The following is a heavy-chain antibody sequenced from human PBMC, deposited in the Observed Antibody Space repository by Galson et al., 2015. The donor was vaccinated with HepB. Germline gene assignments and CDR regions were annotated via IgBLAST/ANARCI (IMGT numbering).Heavy chain of an antibody. V-gene: IGHV4-61*01. D-gene: IGHD3-3*01. Sequence: SETLSLTCTVSGGSVSSGSYYWSWIRQPPGKGLEWIGYIYYSGSTNYNPSLKSRVTISVDTSKNQFSLKLSSVTAADTAVYYCARRGKRITIFGVVTGNWFDPWGQGTLVTASS. CDR2: IYYSGST. J-gene: IGHJ5*02. CDR3: ARRGKRITIFGVVTGNWFDP. CDR1: GGSVSSGSYY.